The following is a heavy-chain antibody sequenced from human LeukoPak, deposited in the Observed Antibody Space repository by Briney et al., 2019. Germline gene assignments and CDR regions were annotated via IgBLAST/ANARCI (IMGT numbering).Heavy chain of an antibody. J-gene: IGHJ3*02. CDR1: GASISSGGYY. CDR3: ARSYPWAFDI. CDR2: IHDSGTT. V-gene: IGHV4-31*03. Sequence: KPSETLSLTCTVSGASISSGGYYWGWIRQPPGMGLEWVGFIHDSGTTYYNPSLRSRLTISQDTSQDQVSLELRSVTAADTAVYYCARSYPWAFDIWGQGTMVTVSS. D-gene: IGHD2-2*02.